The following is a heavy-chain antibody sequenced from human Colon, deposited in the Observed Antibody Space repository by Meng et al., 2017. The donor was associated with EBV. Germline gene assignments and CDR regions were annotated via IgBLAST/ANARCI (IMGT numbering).Heavy chain of an antibody. CDR1: GDSVSSNSAA. CDR2: TYCRSKWSN. J-gene: IGHJ4*02. Sequence: QVQLQQSGPGLVKPSQTLSLTCAISGDSVSSNSAAWNWIRQSPSGGLEWLGRTYCRSKWSNDYAVSVKSRLTISPDTSKNQFSLHLASVNPEDTGVYYCARGVDYGGNSVSFDFWGQGTLVTVSS. D-gene: IGHD4-23*01. CDR3: ARGVDYGGNSVSFDF. V-gene: IGHV6-1*01.